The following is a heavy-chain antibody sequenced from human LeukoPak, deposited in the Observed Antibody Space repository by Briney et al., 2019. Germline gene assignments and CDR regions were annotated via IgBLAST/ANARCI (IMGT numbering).Heavy chain of an antibody. CDR1: GGSISSYY. V-gene: IGHV4-59*01. CDR2: IYYSGST. Sequence: SETLSLTCTVSGGSISSYYWSWIRQPPGKGLEWIGYIYYSGSTNYNPSLKSRVTISVDTSKNQFSLKLSSVTAADTAVYYCARGRRGTIFGVVTSNGYLYYYYYMDVWGKGTTVTVSS. D-gene: IGHD3-3*01. J-gene: IGHJ6*03. CDR3: ARGRRGTIFGVVTSNGYLYYYYYMDV.